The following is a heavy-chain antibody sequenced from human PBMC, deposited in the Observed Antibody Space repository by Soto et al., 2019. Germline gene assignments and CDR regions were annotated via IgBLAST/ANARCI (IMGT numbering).Heavy chain of an antibody. D-gene: IGHD3-22*01. CDR1: GGTFSRYA. V-gene: IGHV1-69*13. CDR3: ARVDDSSGYRYAKFDY. CDR2: IIPIFGTA. J-gene: IGHJ4*02. Sequence: SVKVSCKASGGTFSRYAISWVRQAPGQGLEWMGGIIPIFGTANYAQKFQGRVTITADESTSTAYMELSSLRSEDTAVYYCARVDDSSGYRYAKFDYWGQGTLVTVSS.